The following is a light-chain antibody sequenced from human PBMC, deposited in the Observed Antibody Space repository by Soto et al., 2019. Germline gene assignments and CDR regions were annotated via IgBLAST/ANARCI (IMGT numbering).Light chain of an antibody. CDR3: QQYNTYPLT. Sequence: DIQMTRSPSTLSAPVGDRVTITCRASQSISTWLAWYQQKPGKAPKLLIYKASNLEGGVPSRFSGSGSGTEFTITISSLQPDDFATYYCQQYNTYPLTFGGGTTVEIK. CDR2: KAS. V-gene: IGKV1-5*03. CDR1: QSISTW. J-gene: IGKJ4*01.